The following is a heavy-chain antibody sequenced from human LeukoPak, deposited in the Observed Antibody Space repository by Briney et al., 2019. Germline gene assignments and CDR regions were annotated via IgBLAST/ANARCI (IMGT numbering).Heavy chain of an antibody. CDR1: GGSITSSTYY. Sequence: PSETLSLTCSVSGGSITSSTYYWGWIRQPPGKGLEWIGSIYYSGSTYYNPSLKSRVTISMDTSKNQFSLKLNSVTAADTAVYYCARDGFQSEYSSSSDWFDPWGQGTLVTVSS. J-gene: IGHJ5*02. CDR3: ARDGFQSEYSSSSDWFDP. CDR2: IYYSGST. D-gene: IGHD6-6*01. V-gene: IGHV4-39*07.